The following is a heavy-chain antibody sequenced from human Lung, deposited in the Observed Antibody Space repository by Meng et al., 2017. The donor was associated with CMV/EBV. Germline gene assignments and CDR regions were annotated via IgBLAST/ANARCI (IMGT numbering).Heavy chain of an antibody. J-gene: IGHJ6*02. CDR1: ADSVSSNSAA. V-gene: IGHV6-1*01. Sequence: SETLSLTCALSADSVSSNSAAWNWIRQSPSRGLEWLGRTYYRSKWYDDSAMAVKSRITINPDTSKNQFSLQLNSVTPEDTAVYYCARDYYDSGAYYYTEEYYHGLDVWXQGTTVXVSS. D-gene: IGHD3-22*01. CDR2: TYYRSKWYD. CDR3: ARDYYDSGAYYYTEEYYHGLDV.